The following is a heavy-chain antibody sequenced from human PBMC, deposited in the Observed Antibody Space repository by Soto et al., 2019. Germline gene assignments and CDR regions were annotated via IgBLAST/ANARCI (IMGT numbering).Heavy chain of an antibody. J-gene: IGHJ4*02. Sequence: QVQLVESGGGVVQPGRSLRLSCAASGFTFSTYGMHWVRQAPGKGLEWVAVISYDGVNKYYADSVKGRFTISRDNSKNTLYLQMNSLRAADTAVYYCAKSVYNWNDGFFDYWGQGTLVTVSS. V-gene: IGHV3-30*18. CDR1: GFTFSTYG. D-gene: IGHD1-1*01. CDR2: ISYDGVNK. CDR3: AKSVYNWNDGFFDY.